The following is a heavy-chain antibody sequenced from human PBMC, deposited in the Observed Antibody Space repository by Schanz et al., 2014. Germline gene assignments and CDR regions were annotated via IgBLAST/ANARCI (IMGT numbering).Heavy chain of an antibody. CDR2: ISGGGGGYR. CDR3: ARDGVAATTDFEY. CDR1: GFTFSSYA. V-gene: IGHV3-23*04. J-gene: IGHJ4*02. D-gene: IGHD1-1*01. Sequence: EVQLVESGGGLVQPGGSLRLSCAVSGFTFSSYAMSWVRQAPGKGLEWVSTISGGGGGYRPYADSVKGRFTISRDNAKSSLHPQMNSRRADDTAVYYCARDGVAATTDFEYWGQGTLVTVSS.